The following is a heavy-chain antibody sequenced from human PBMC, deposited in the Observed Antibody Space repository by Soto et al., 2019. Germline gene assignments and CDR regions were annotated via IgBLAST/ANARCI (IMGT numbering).Heavy chain of an antibody. D-gene: IGHD3-9*01. CDR1: GFIFSDYA. CDR3: AKDPSTGYAGY. V-gene: IGHV3-23*01. CDR2: ISSGGDTT. Sequence: LRLSCAASGFIFSDYAMSWVRQAPGKGLQWVSTISSGGDTTHYAVSVMGRFTISRDNSKSTMYLQMNSLRAEDTAVYYCAKDPSTGYAGYWGQGTLVTVSS. J-gene: IGHJ4*02.